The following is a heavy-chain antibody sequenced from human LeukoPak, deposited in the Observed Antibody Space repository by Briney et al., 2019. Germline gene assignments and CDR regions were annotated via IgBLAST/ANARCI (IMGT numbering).Heavy chain of an antibody. V-gene: IGHV1-69*13. CDR3: ARAGAYCGGDCYRLDY. CDR2: IIPIFGTT. CDR1: GGIFSSYA. Sequence: ASVKVSCKASGGIFSSYAISWVRQAPGQGLEWMGGIIPIFGTTNYAQKFQGRVTITADESTSTAYMELSSLRSEDTAVYYCARAGAYCGGDCYRLDYWGQGTLVTVSS. D-gene: IGHD2-21*01. J-gene: IGHJ4*02.